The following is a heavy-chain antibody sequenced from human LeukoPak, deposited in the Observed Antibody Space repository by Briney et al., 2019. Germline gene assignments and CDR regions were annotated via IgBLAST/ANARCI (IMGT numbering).Heavy chain of an antibody. Sequence: ASVKVSCKASGYTFTGYYIHWLRQAPGQGLEWMGWINPNSGGTNFAQKFQGRVTMTRDTSISTAYMELSRLRSDDTAVCFCARDSGLDYWGQGTLVTVSS. J-gene: IGHJ4*02. CDR3: ARDSGLDY. CDR1: GYTFTGYY. V-gene: IGHV1-2*02. CDR2: INPNSGGT. D-gene: IGHD2-15*01.